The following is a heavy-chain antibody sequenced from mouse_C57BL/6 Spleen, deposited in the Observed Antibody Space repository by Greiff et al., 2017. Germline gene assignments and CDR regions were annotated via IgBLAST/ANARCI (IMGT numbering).Heavy chain of an antibody. CDR1: GYTFTNYW. CDR3: ARIYGSSSYYFDY. CDR2: IYPGGGYT. Sequence: QVQLQQSGAELVRPGTSVKMSCKASGYTFTNYWIGWAKQRPGHGLEWIGDIYPGGGYTNYNEKFKGKATLTADKSSSTAYMQFSSLTSEDSAIYYCARIYGSSSYYFDYWGQGTTLTVSS. D-gene: IGHD1-1*01. V-gene: IGHV1-63*01. J-gene: IGHJ2*01.